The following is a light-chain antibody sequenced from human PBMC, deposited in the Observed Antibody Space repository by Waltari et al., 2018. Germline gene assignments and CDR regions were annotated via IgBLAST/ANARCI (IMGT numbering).Light chain of an antibody. J-gene: IGLJ1*01. CDR2: DVI. V-gene: IGLV2-14*03. CDR3: SSYTGSITLV. CDR1: GSDVGGYNY. Sequence: QSALTQPASVSGSPGQSITISCTGPGSDVGGYNYVSWYQQHPGKAPKLMIYDVINRPSGVSHRFSGSKSGNTASLTISGLQADDEADYYCSSYTGSITLVFGSGTKVTVL.